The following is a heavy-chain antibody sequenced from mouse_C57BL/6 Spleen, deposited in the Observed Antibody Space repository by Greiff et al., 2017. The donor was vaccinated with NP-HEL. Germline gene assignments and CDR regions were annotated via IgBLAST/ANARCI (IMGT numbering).Heavy chain of an antibody. Sequence: EVHLVESAGGLVQPGSSMKLSCTASGFTFSDYYMAWVRQVPEKGLEWVANINYDGSSTYYLDSLKSRFIISRDNAKNILYLQMSSLKSEDTATYYCARFLGYFDVWGTGTTVTVSS. V-gene: IGHV5-16*01. J-gene: IGHJ1*03. CDR2: INYDGSST. CDR1: GFTFSDYY. CDR3: ARFLGYFDV.